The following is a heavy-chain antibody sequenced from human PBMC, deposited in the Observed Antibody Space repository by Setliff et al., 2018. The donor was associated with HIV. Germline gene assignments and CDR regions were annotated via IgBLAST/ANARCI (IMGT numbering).Heavy chain of an antibody. CDR2: ISSTGNTI. Sequence: GGSLRLSCAASGFTFSNYDMNWIRRAPGEGLEWVSYISSTGNTIRYAASVRGRFTISRDNTRKSVYLEMNGLRAEDTAVYYCTTGEILPHFPYWGQGTLVTVSS. CDR3: TTGEILPHFPY. CDR1: GFTFSNYD. V-gene: IGHV3-11*01. J-gene: IGHJ4*02. D-gene: IGHD3-10*01.